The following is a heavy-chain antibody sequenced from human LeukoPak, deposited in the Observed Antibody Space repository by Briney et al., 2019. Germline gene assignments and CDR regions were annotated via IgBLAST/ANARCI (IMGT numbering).Heavy chain of an antibody. V-gene: IGHV1-18*01. D-gene: IGHD1-26*01. J-gene: IGHJ3*02. Sequence: ASVKVSCKTSGYTFTTYGISWVRQAPGQGLEWMGWITGYNANTNYAQKFQSRVTMTIDTSTTTVYMELSSLKSDDTAVYFCARHTSGIYIPDGALEIWGQGTMVTVSS. CDR2: ITGYNANT. CDR3: ARHTSGIYIPDGALEI. CDR1: GYTFTTYG.